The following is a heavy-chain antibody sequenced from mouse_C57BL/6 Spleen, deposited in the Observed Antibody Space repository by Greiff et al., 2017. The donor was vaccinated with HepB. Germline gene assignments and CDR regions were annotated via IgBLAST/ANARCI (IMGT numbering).Heavy chain of an antibody. Sequence: LQQSGAELVRPGASVKLSCKASGYTFTDYYINWVKQRPGQGLEWIARIYPGSGNTYYNEKFKGKATLTAEKSSSTAYMQLSSLTSEDSAVYFCARGTGPFDYWGQGTTLTVSS. CDR2: IYPGSGNT. V-gene: IGHV1-76*01. J-gene: IGHJ2*01. D-gene: IGHD4-1*01. CDR3: ARGTGPFDY. CDR1: GYTFTDYY.